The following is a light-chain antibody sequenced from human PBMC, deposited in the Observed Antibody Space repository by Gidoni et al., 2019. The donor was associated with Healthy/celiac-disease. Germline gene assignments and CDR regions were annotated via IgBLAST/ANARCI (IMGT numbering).Light chain of an antibody. J-gene: IGKJ2*01. Sequence: DIQMTQSPSTLSAAVGDRVTITCRASQSISSWLAWYQQKPVKAPKLLIYKASSLESGVPSRFSGSGAGTEFTLTISSLQPYDFATYYCQQYNSYQYTFGQGTKLEIK. CDR1: QSISSW. CDR2: KAS. V-gene: IGKV1-5*03. CDR3: QQYNSYQYT.